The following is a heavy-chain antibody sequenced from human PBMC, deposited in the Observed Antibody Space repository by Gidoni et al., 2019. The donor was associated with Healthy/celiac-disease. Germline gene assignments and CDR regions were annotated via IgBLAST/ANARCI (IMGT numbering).Heavy chain of an antibody. J-gene: IGHJ6*03. CDR3: AKTRAYYYYMDV. V-gene: IGHV3-30*18. CDR2: ITYDGSNK. CDR1: GFTFRSYG. Sequence: QVQLVESGGGVVQPGRSLRLSCAASGFTFRSYGMQWVRQAPGKGLEWGAGITYDGSNKYYADSVKGRFTISRDNSKNTLYLQMNSLRAEDTAVYYCAKTRAYYYYMDVWGKGTTVTVSS.